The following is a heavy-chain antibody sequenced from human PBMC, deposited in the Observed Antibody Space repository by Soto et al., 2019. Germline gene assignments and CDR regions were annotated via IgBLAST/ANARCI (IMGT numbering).Heavy chain of an antibody. D-gene: IGHD3-10*01. V-gene: IGHV3-30*03. CDR1: GFTFSSYG. CDR3: APGFGAFDY. CDR2: ISYDGSNK. Sequence: QVQLVESGGGVVQPGRSLRLSCAASGFTFSSYGMHWVRQAPGKGLEWVAVISYDGSNKYYADSVKGRFTISRDNSKNTRYLQMISLRAEDTAVYYCAPGFGAFDYWGQGTLVTVSS. J-gene: IGHJ4*02.